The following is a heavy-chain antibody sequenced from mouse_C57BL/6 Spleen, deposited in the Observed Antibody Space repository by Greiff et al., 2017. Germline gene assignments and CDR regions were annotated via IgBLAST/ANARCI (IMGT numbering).Heavy chain of an antibody. D-gene: IGHD2-4*01. CDR3: TREIYYDYDGFAY. Sequence: QVQLQQSGAELVRPGASVTLSCKASGYTFTDYEMHWVKQTPVHGLEWIGAIDPETGGTAYNQKFKGKAILTADKSSSTAYMELRSLTSEDSAVYYCTREIYYDYDGFAYWGQGTLVTVSA. V-gene: IGHV1-15*01. CDR2: IDPETGGT. CDR1: GYTFTDYE. J-gene: IGHJ3*01.